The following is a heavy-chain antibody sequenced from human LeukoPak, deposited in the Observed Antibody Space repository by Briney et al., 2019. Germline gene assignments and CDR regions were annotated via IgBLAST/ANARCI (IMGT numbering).Heavy chain of an antibody. Sequence: SETLSLTCTVSGGSISSYYWSCVRQPPGKGLEWIGYIYYSGSTNYNPSLKNRVTISVDTSKNQFSLKLRSVTAADTAVYYCARDLATAATADRAFDIWGQGTMVTVSS. D-gene: IGHD6-13*01. CDR1: GGSISSYY. CDR2: IYYSGST. J-gene: IGHJ3*02. CDR3: ARDLATAATADRAFDI. V-gene: IGHV4-59*01.